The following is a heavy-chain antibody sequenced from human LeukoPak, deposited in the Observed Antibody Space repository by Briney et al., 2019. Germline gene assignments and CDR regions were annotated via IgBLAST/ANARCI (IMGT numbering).Heavy chain of an antibody. CDR3: ASGSGWQDY. D-gene: IGHD6-19*01. CDR1: GFTFSSYG. CDR2: ISYDGSNK. Sequence: GGSLRLSCAASGFTFSSYGMHWVRQAPGKGLEWVAVISYDGSNKYYADSVKGRFTISRDNSKSTLYLQMNSLRAEDTAVYYCASGSGWQDYWGQGTLVTVSS. V-gene: IGHV3-30*03. J-gene: IGHJ4*02.